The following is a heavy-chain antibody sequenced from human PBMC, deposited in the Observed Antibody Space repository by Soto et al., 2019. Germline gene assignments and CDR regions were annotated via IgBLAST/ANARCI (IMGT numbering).Heavy chain of an antibody. Sequence: QLQLQEWGPGLVKPSETLSLTCTVSGGSISSSSYYWGWIRQPPGKGLEWIGSIYYSGYTYYNPSIKSRVNIAVDTSKHQFSPKLSSVTAADTAVYYCARHNGPLYVGYYYDMDVWGQGTTVTVSS. CDR1: GGSISSSSYY. V-gene: IGHV4-39*01. J-gene: IGHJ6*02. D-gene: IGHD3-16*01. CDR3: ARHNGPLYVGYYYDMDV. CDR2: IYYSGYT.